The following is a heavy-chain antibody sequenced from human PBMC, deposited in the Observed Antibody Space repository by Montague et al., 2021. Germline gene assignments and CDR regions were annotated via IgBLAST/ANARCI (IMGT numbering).Heavy chain of an antibody. CDR3: AKVFSSWHVGWFDP. D-gene: IGHD6-13*01. CDR2: IYYSGNS. V-gene: IGHV4-39*07. CDR1: GASITSNIYY. J-gene: IGHJ5*02. Sequence: SETLSLTCTVSGASITSNIYYWGWTRQSPGKGLEWIGSIYYSGNSFYQPSLKSRITMAVDTSKNQFSLKLSSVTAADTAIYYCAKVFSSWHVGWFDPWGQGTLVTVSS.